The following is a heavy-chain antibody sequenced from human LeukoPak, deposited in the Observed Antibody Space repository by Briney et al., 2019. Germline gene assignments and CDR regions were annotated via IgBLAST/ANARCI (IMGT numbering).Heavy chain of an antibody. V-gene: IGHV3-23*01. Sequence: GESLRLSCAASGFTFSSYAMSWVRQAPGKGLEWVSAISGSGGSTYYADSVKGRFTISRDNSKNTLYLQMNSLRAEDTAVYYCAKVGTGSYYNWPDYWGQGTLVTVSS. CDR3: AKVGTGSYYNWPDY. J-gene: IGHJ4*02. CDR2: ISGSGGST. D-gene: IGHD3-10*01. CDR1: GFTFSSYA.